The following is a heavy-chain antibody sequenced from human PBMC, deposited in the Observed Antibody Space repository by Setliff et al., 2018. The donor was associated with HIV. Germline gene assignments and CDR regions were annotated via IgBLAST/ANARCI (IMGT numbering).Heavy chain of an antibody. V-gene: IGHV4-31*03. D-gene: IGHD3-10*01. CDR3: ARHRRDYYGSGGYSA. Sequence: ASETLSLTCTVSGGSISSGGYYWSWIRQHPGKGLEWIGFIYYSGSTYHNPSLESRVTISVDTSKNQFSPKVNSVTAADTAVYYCARHRRDYYGSGGYSAWGQGTLVTVSS. CDR1: GGSISSGGYY. CDR2: IYYSGST. J-gene: IGHJ5*02.